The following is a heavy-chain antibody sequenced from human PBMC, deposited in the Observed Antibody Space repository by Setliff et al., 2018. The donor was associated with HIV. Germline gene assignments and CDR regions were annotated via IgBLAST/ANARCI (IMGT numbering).Heavy chain of an antibody. CDR2: ISSSGGTI. CDR3: ARGWWDLFRGAFDV. J-gene: IGHJ3*01. D-gene: IGHD1-26*01. CDR1: GFTFSSYE. V-gene: IGHV3-48*03. Sequence: GGSLRLSCAASGFTFSSYEMNWVRQAPGKGLEWVSYISSSGGTIYYADSVKGRFTISRDNAKKSLYLQMNSLRAEDTAAYYCARGWWDLFRGAFDVWGQGTMVTVSS.